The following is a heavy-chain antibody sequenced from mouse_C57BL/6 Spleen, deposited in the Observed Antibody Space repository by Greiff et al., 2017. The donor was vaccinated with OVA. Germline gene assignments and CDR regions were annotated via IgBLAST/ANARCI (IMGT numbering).Heavy chain of an antibody. CDR3: ASPYDGYYVAWFAY. Sequence: EVMLVESGGGLVKPGGSLKLSCAASGFTFSSYTMSWVRQTPEKRLEWVATISGGGGNTYYPDSVKGRFTISRDNAKNTLYLQMSSLRSEDTALYYCASPYDGYYVAWFAYWGQGTLVTVSA. CDR1: GFTFSSYT. D-gene: IGHD2-3*01. V-gene: IGHV5-9*01. CDR2: ISGGGGNT. J-gene: IGHJ3*01.